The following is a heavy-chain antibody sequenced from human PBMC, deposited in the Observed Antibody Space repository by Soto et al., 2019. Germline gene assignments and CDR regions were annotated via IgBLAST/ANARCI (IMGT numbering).Heavy chain of an antibody. Sequence: SETLSLTCTVSGCSISSSSYYWGWIRQPPGKGLEWIGSIYYSGSTYYNPSLKSRVTISVDTSKNQFSLKLSSVTAADTAVYYCARHCCSSFYALNYYYYYYMDVWGKGTTVTVSS. D-gene: IGHD6-6*01. CDR2: IYYSGST. CDR1: GCSISSSSYY. V-gene: IGHV4-39*01. J-gene: IGHJ6*03. CDR3: ARHCCSSFYALNYYYYYYMDV.